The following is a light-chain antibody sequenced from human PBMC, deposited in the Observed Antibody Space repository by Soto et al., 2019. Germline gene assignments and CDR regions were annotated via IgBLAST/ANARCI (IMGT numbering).Light chain of an antibody. V-gene: IGKV3-11*01. J-gene: IGKJ1*01. CDR1: QSVSTY. CDR3: QQRSNWPPTWT. CDR2: DAS. Sequence: EIVLTQSPATLSLSPGERATLSCRASQSVSTYLAWYQQKPGQAPRLLIYDASKRATGIPVRFSGSGSGTDSTLTITSLEPEDFGVYYCQQRSNWPPTWTFGQGTKVDIQ.